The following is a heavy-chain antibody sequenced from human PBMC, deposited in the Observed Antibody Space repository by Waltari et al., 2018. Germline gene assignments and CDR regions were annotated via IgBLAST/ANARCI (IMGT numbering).Heavy chain of an antibody. CDR2: IGWNSGNI. J-gene: IGHJ3*01. V-gene: IGHV3-9*01. D-gene: IGHD1-26*01. CDR1: GFTFDAFA. Sequence: QLVESGGDWVQPGGSLRLSCVASGFTFDAFAIHWVRQVPGKGLGWVSGIGWNSGNIAYGDFVKGRFIISRDNAKNSLYLQMNSLRREDTALYYCARDFAGSPTGAFDVWGQGTMVTVSS. CDR3: ARDFAGSPTGAFDV.